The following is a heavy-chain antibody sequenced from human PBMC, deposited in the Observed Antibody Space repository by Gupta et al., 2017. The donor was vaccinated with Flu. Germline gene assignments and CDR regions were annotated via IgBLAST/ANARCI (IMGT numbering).Heavy chain of an antibody. CDR3: VQFQLLEDL. CDR1: GVTFTTYE. V-gene: IGHV3-48*03. J-gene: IGHJ4*02. Sequence: SGVTFTTYEFNWVRHAPGKGLEWVSYISSSGSTTSYADSVKGRFTIARDDAKNTVFLHLDSLRAEDTAIYYCVQFQLLEDLWCQGTLVSVSS. D-gene: IGHD1-26*01. CDR2: ISSSGSTT.